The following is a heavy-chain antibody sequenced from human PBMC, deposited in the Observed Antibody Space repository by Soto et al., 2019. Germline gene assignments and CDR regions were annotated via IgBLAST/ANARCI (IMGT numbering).Heavy chain of an antibody. Sequence: PGGSLRLSCAASGFTFSSYGMHWVRQAPGKGLEWVAVISYDGSNKYYADSVKGRFTISRDNSKNTLYLQMNSLRAEDTAVYYCAKVQGLGYCSGGSCYLAENALDIWGQGTMVTFSS. CDR3: AKVQGLGYCSGGSCYLAENALDI. CDR2: ISYDGSNK. D-gene: IGHD2-15*01. J-gene: IGHJ3*02. V-gene: IGHV3-30*18. CDR1: GFTFSSYG.